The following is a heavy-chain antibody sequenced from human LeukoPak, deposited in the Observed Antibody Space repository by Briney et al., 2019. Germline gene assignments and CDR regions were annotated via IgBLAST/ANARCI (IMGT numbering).Heavy chain of an antibody. Sequence: GGSLRLSCAASGLTFSSHWMHWVRQAPGKGLMWVSRIEGDGNRIIYADSVKGRFTISRDNAKNTLYLQMNSLRAEDTAVYYCTRDWRNLGYDYWGQGTLVTVSS. CDR1: GLTFSSHW. V-gene: IGHV3-74*01. J-gene: IGHJ4*02. CDR3: TRDWRNLGYDY. D-gene: IGHD5-12*01. CDR2: IEGDGNRI.